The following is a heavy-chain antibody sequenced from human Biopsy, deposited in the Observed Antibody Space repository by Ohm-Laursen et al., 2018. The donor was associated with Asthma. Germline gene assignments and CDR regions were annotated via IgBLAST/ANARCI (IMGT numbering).Heavy chain of an antibody. J-gene: IGHJ4*02. Sequence: SLRLSCAASGFTFSSYAMSWVRQAPGKGLEWVSAISGSGGSTYYADSVKGRFTISRDNSKNTLYLQMNSLRAEDTAVYYCASQSSGPDFWSGYYYFDYWGQGTLVIVSS. D-gene: IGHD3-3*01. CDR3: ASQSSGPDFWSGYYYFDY. CDR1: GFTFSSYA. V-gene: IGHV3-23*01. CDR2: ISGSGGST.